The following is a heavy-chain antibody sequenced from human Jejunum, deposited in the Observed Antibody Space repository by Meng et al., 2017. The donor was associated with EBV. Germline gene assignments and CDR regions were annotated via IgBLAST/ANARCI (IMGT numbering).Heavy chain of an antibody. CDR3: ARASWERLLEY. Sequence: QLQLLESGPGLVKPSWXLSLTCTVSGTSISSSGYWWGWIRQPPGMGLQSIGNIHYGESAYYDPSLKNRVTISLDTSKNQFSLKLTSVTAADTAIYYCARASWERLLEYWGQGTLVTVSS. J-gene: IGHJ4*02. V-gene: IGHV4-39*07. CDR2: IHYGESA. CDR1: GTSISSSGYW. D-gene: IGHD1-26*01.